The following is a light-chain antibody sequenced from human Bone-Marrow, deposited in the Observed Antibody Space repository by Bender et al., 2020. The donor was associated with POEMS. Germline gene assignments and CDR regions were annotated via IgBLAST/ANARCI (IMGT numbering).Light chain of an antibody. V-gene: IGLV3-21*03. CDR3: QVWDRSQVV. J-gene: IGLJ3*02. CDR2: EDS. Sequence: SFVLTQPPSVSVAPGKTAKMTCGGNNIATKAVHWYQQKPGQAPVLLVHEDSDRPSGIPERISGSNSGTTATLTIARVEAGDEADYYCQVWDRSQVVFGGGTKLTVL. CDR1: NIATKA.